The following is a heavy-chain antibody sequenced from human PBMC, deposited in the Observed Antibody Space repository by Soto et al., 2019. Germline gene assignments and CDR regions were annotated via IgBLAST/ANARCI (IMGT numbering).Heavy chain of an antibody. CDR3: ARGHSTDCSNGVGSFFYEREMDV. J-gene: IGHJ6*02. Sequence: ASVKVSCKASGYSFTDYHIHWVRQAPGQGLEWLGRINPKSGGTSTAQKFQGWVTMTRDRSISTVYVELTRLRSDDTAVYFCARGHSTDCSNGVGSFFYEREMDVWGQGPTVTVCS. CDR1: GYSFTDYH. D-gene: IGHD2-8*01. V-gene: IGHV1-2*04. CDR2: INPKSGGT.